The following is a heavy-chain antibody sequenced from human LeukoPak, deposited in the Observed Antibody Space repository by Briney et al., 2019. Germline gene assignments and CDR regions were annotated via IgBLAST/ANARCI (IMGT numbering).Heavy chain of an antibody. J-gene: IGHJ3*02. D-gene: IGHD6-6*01. CDR2: INPSGGST. CDR1: GYTFTNYG. Sequence: GASVKVSCKTSGYTFTNYGISWVRQAPGQGLEWMGIINPSGGSTSYAQKFQGRVTMTRDTSTSRVYMEVSSLRSEDTAVYYCARDSNSGAFDIWGQGTMVTVSS. CDR3: ARDSNSGAFDI. V-gene: IGHV1-46*01.